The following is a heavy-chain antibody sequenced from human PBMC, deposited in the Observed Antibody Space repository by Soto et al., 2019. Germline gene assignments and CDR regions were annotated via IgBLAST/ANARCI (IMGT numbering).Heavy chain of an antibody. J-gene: IGHJ4*02. CDR2: IIPIFGTA. D-gene: IGHD5-18*01. CDR1: GGTFSSYA. V-gene: IGHV1-69*01. CDR3: ATSPGRAYSYGSYYFDY. Sequence: QVQLVQSGAEVKKPGSSVKVSCKASGGTFSSYAISWVRQAPGQGLEWMGGIIPIFGTANYAQKFQGRVTITADESTSTAYMELSSLRSEDTAVYYCATSPGRAYSYGSYYFDYWGQGTLVTVSS.